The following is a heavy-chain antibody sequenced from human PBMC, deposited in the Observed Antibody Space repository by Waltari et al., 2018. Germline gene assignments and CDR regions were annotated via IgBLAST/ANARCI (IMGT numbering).Heavy chain of an antibody. Sequence: QVQLQESDPGLVKPSETLSLTCTVSGYSISSGYYWGWIRQPPGKGLEWIGSIYHSGSTYYNPSLKGRVTISVDTSKNQCYLKMSSVTAADTAVYYCAREMAVAGTMSWFDPWGQGTLVTVSS. CDR3: AREMAVAGTMSWFDP. V-gene: IGHV4-38-2*02. J-gene: IGHJ5*02. CDR2: IYHSGST. D-gene: IGHD6-19*01. CDR1: GYSISSGYY.